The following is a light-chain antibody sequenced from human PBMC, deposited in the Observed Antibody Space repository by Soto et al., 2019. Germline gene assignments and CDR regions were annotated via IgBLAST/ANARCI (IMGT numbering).Light chain of an antibody. J-gene: IGKJ1*01. CDR2: LGS. CDR1: QSLLHSNGYNY. CDR3: QQYETFLGT. Sequence: DIVMTQSPLSLPVTPGEPASISCRSSQSLLHSNGYNYLDWYLQKPGQSPQLLIYLGSSRASGVPDRFSGSGSGTDFTLKISRVEAEDVGVYYCQQYETFLGTLGPGTKVDIK. V-gene: IGKV2-28*01.